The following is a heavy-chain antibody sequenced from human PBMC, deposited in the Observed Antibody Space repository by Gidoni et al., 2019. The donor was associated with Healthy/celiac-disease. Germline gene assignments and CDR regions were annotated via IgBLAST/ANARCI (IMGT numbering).Heavy chain of an antibody. CDR2: VNACNGNT. CDR3: ARVRITMVRGLGWFDP. Sequence: QVQLVQSGAEVKKPGASMKVSCKDSGYTFTSYAMHWVRQAPGQRIEWMGWVNACNGNTKYSQQFQGRVTIPRDTSASTAYMELSSLRSEDTAVYYCARVRITMVRGLGWFDPWGQGTLVTVSS. J-gene: IGHJ5*02. V-gene: IGHV1-3*01. D-gene: IGHD3-10*01. CDR1: GYTFTSYA.